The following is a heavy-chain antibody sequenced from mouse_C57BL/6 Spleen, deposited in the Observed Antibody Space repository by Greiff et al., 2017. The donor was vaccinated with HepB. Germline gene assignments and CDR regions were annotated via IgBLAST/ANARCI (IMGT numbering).Heavy chain of an antibody. CDR3: AAAQATRYFDY. CDR1: GYTFTSYW. Sequence: QVQLQQPGAELVRPGSSVKLSCKASGYTFTSYWMDWVKQRPGHGLEWIGNIYPSDSETHYNQKFKDKATLTVDKSSSTAYMQLSSLTSEDSAVYYCAAAQATRYFDYWGQGTTLTVSS. CDR2: IYPSDSET. D-gene: IGHD3-2*02. J-gene: IGHJ2*01. V-gene: IGHV1-61*01.